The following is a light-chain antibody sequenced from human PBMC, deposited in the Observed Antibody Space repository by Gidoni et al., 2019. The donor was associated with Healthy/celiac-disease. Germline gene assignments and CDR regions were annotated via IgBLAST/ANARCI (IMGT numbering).Light chain of an antibody. CDR1: QSLLHSNGYNY. V-gene: IGKV2-28*01. CDR3: MQALQTPWT. J-gene: IGKJ2*01. CDR2: LGS. Sequence: SVMTQSPLSLPVTPGEPAYLSCRSSQSLLHSNGYNYLDWYLQKPGQSPQLLIYLGSNRASGVPDRFSGSGSGTDFTLKISRVEAEDVGVYYCMQALQTPWTFGQGTKLEIK.